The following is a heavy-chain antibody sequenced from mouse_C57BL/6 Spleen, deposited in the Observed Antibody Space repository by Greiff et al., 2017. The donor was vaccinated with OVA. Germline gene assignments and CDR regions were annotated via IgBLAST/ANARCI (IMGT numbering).Heavy chain of an antibody. J-gene: IGHJ4*01. CDR2: IDPSDSYT. Sequence: QVQLKQPGAELVMPGASVKLSCKASGYTFTSYWMHWVKQRPGQGLEWIGEIDPSDSYTNYNQKFKGKSTLTVDKSSSTAYMQLSSLTSEDSAVYYCARSYGSSYYAMDYWGQGTSVTVSS. D-gene: IGHD1-1*01. V-gene: IGHV1-69*01. CDR3: ARSYGSSYYAMDY. CDR1: GYTFTSYW.